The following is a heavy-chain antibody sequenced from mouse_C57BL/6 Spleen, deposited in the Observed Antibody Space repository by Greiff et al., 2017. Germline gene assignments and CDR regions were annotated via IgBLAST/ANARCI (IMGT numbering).Heavy chain of an antibody. Sequence: QVQLQQSGAELVTPGASVKISCKASGYAFSSYWMNWVKQRPGKGLEWIGQIYPGDGDTNYNGKFKGKATLTADKSSSTAYMQLSSLTSEDSAVYFCARAYYSNYDYFDYWGQGTSLTVSS. CDR2: IYPGDGDT. V-gene: IGHV1-80*01. CDR1: GYAFSSYW. CDR3: ARAYYSNYDYFDY. D-gene: IGHD2-5*01. J-gene: IGHJ2*02.